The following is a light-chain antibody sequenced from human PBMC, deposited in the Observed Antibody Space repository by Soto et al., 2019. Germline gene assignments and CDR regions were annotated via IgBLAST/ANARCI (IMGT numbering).Light chain of an antibody. V-gene: IGKV3-15*01. Sequence: EIVMTQSPAAPFVSTGERATLSCRASQSVSSNLAWYQQKPGQAPRLLIYGASTRATGIPARFSGSGSGTEFTLTISSLQSEDFAVYYCQQYNNWPTWTFGQGTKVDIK. CDR2: GAS. CDR3: QQYNNWPTWT. CDR1: QSVSSN. J-gene: IGKJ1*01.